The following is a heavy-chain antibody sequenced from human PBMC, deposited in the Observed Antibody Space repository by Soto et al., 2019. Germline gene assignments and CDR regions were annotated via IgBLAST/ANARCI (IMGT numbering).Heavy chain of an antibody. D-gene: IGHD3-16*02. J-gene: IGHJ4*02. CDR2: ISDSGGST. CDR3: AKDSTQKGAHYDYIWGSYRYSLPSYFDY. CDR1: GFTFSSYA. Sequence: GGSLRLSCAASGFTFSSYAMSWVRQAPGKGLEWVSAISDSGGSTYYADSVKGRFTISRDNSKNTLYLQMNSLRAEDTAVYYCAKDSTQKGAHYDYIWGSYRYSLPSYFDYWGQGTLVTVSS. V-gene: IGHV3-23*01.